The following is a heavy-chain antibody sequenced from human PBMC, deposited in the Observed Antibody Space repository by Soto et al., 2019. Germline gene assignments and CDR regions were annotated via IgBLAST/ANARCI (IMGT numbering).Heavy chain of an antibody. D-gene: IGHD3-3*01. CDR3: ARARITIFGVVAEGYFDY. CDR1: GFTFSSYW. Sequence: EVQLVESGGGLVQPGGSLRLSCAASGFTFSSYWMSWVRQAPGKGLEWVANIKQDGSEKYYVDSVKGRFTISRDNAKNSLYLQMNSLRAEDTAVYYCARARITIFGVVAEGYFDYWGQGTLVTVSS. CDR2: IKQDGSEK. V-gene: IGHV3-7*01. J-gene: IGHJ4*02.